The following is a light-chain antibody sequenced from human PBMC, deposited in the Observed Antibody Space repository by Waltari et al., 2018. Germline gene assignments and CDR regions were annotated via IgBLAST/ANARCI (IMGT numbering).Light chain of an antibody. CDR2: RAS. CDR3: QQYNIWPWT. J-gene: IGKJ1*01. Sequence: EVVMTQSPATLSVSPGERVPLSCRASQSAKTRLAWYQQTPGQAPWLLIYRASTRAAGVPDRFSGSGSGTEFTLTISSLQSEDSAIYYCQQYNIWPWTFGPGTNVDIK. V-gene: IGKV3D-15*01. CDR1: QSAKTR.